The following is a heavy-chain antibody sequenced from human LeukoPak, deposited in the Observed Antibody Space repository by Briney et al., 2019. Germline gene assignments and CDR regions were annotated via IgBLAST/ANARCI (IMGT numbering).Heavy chain of an antibody. CDR3: ARVPVADYVWGSYRYYGYYFDY. D-gene: IGHD3-16*02. V-gene: IGHV3-48*01. Sequence: GGSLRLSCAASGFAFSSYSMNWVRQAPGKGLEWVSYISSSSNKIYYADSVKGRFTISRDNAKNSLYLQMNSLRAEDTAVYYCARVPVADYVWGSYRYYGYYFDYWGQGTLVTVSS. CDR2: ISSSSNKI. CDR1: GFAFSSYS. J-gene: IGHJ4*02.